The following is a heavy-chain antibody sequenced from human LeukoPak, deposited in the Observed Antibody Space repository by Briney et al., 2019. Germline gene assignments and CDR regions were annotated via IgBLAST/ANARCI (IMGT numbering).Heavy chain of an antibody. Sequence: SVKVSCKASGGTFSTYAITWVRQATGQGLEWMGWMNPNSGNTGYAQKFQGRVTMTRNTSISTAYMELSSLRSEDTAVYYCARVRWDPYYGMDVWGQGTTVTVSS. V-gene: IGHV1-8*02. CDR2: MNPNSGNT. D-gene: IGHD1-26*01. J-gene: IGHJ6*02. CDR3: ARVRWDPYYGMDV. CDR1: GGTFSTYA.